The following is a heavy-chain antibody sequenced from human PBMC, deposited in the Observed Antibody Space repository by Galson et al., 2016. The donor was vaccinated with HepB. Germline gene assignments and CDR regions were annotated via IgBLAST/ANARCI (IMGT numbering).Heavy chain of an antibody. CDR3: ARDVQYRFDS. CDR2: ISTYSGNT. D-gene: IGHD2/OR15-2a*01. Sequence: SVKVSCKAAVYTFTTSGISWVRQAPGQGLEWMGWISTYSGNTKYAQKFQGGLTLTTDSSTTTAYMALRGLRFDDTALSYCARDVQYRFDSWGQGTLVTVSA. CDR1: VYTFTTSG. J-gene: IGHJ4*02. V-gene: IGHV1-18*01.